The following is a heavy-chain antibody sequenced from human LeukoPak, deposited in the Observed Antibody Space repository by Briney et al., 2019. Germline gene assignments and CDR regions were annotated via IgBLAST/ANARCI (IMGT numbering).Heavy chain of an antibody. J-gene: IGHJ3*02. CDR3: ARSSGPTYDAFDI. CDR2: ISYDGSNK. CDR1: GFTFSSYA. Sequence: GRSLRLSCAASGFTFSSYAMHWVRQAPGKGLEWVAVISYDGSNKYYADSVKGRFTISRDNSKNTLYLQMNSLRAEDTAVYYCARSSGPTYDAFDIWGQGTMVTVSS. D-gene: IGHD3-22*01. V-gene: IGHV3-30-3*01.